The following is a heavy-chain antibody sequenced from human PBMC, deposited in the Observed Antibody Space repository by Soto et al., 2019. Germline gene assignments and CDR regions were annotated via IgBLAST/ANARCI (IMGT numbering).Heavy chain of an antibody. J-gene: IGHJ2*01. D-gene: IGHD6-6*01. CDR2: TYYRSKWYN. Sequence: SQTLSLTCAISGDSVSSNSAAWNWIRQSPSRGLEWLGRTYYRSKWYNDYAVSVKSQITINPDTSKNQFSLQLNSVTPEDTAVYYCARDQTIYSSSRLGPFDLWGRGTLVTVSS. V-gene: IGHV6-1*01. CDR3: ARDQTIYSSSRLGPFDL. CDR1: GDSVSSNSAA.